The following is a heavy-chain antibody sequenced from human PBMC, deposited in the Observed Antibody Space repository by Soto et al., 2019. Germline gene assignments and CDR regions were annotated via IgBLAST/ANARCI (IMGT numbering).Heavy chain of an antibody. CDR3: AKYTTQGYFDY. J-gene: IGHJ4*02. D-gene: IGHD2-2*02. V-gene: IGHV3-30*18. CDR2: ISYDGSNK. CDR1: GFTFSSYG. Sequence: GGSLRLSCAASGFTFSSYGMHWVRQAPGKGLEWVAVISYDGSNKYYADSVKGRFTISRDNSKNTLYLQMNSLRAEDTAVYYCAKYTTQGYFDYWGQGTLVTVSS.